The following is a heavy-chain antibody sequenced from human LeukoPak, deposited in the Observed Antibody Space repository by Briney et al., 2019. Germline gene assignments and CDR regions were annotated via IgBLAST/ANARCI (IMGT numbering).Heavy chain of an antibody. V-gene: IGHV4-59*08. CDR3: ARHRDSLGFHNWFDP. J-gene: IGHJ5*02. CDR1: GGSISSHY. D-gene: IGHD3-16*01. CDR2: TSYTGST. Sequence: SETLSLTCTVSGGSISSHYWSWIRQSPGRGLEWIGFTSYTGSTNSNPSLKSRVTMSAGPSKNQVSLRLISVTAADTAIYYCARHRDSLGFHNWFDPWGQGTLVSVSS.